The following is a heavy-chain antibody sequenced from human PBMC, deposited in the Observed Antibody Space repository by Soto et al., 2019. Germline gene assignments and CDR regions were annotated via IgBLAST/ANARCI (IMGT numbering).Heavy chain of an antibody. CDR3: AATTIFGVVIISGYYGMDV. CDR1: GGTFSSYA. CDR2: IIPIFGTA. D-gene: IGHD3-3*01. V-gene: IGHV1-69*06. J-gene: IGHJ6*02. Sequence: GASVKVSCKASGGTFSSYAISWVRQAPGQGLEWMGGIIPIFGTANYAQKFQGRVTITADKSTSTAYMELSSLRSEDTAVYYCAATTIFGVVIISGYYGMDVWGQGTTVTVSS.